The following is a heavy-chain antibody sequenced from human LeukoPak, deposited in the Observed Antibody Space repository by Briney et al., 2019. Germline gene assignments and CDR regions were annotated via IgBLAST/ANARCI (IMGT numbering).Heavy chain of an antibody. V-gene: IGHV3-9*01. Sequence: GRSLRLSCAASGFTFDDYAMHWVRQAPGKGLEWVSGISWNTGSIGYADSVKGRFTISRDNAKNSLYLQMNSLRAEDTALYYCAKDIHYDSSGTDAFDIWGQGTMVTVSS. D-gene: IGHD3-22*01. J-gene: IGHJ3*02. CDR1: GFTFDDYA. CDR3: AKDIHYDSSGTDAFDI. CDR2: ISWNTGSI.